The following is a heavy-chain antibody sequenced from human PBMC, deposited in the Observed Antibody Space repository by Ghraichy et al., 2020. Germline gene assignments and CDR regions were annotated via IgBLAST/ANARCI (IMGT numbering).Heavy chain of an antibody. CDR1: GLTFSSYW. D-gene: IGHD3-10*01. J-gene: IGHJ4*02. V-gene: IGHV3-7*04. CDR2: IKQDGSEK. Sequence: GGSLRLSCAASGLTFSSYWMSWVRQAPGKGLEWVANIKQDGSEKYFVDSVKGRFTISRDNAKNSLYLQMNSLRAEDTAVYYCVRGGLHFGAWGQGTPVTVSS. CDR3: VRGGLHFGA.